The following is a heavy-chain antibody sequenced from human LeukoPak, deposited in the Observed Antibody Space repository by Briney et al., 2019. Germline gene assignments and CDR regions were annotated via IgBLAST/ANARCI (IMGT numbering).Heavy chain of an antibody. D-gene: IGHD6-19*01. Sequence: SESLSLTCTVSGGSISSSSYYWGWIRQPPGKGLEWIGSIYYSGSTYYNPSLKRRVTISVDTSKNQFSLKLSSVTDADTAVYYCARRRRIAVTLYYFDYWGQGTLVTVSS. CDR1: GGSISSSSYY. CDR3: ARRRRIAVTLYYFDY. CDR2: IYYSGST. V-gene: IGHV4-39*01. J-gene: IGHJ4*02.